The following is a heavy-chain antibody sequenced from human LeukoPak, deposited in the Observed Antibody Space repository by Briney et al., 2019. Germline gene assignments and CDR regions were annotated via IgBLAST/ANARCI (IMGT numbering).Heavy chain of an antibody. J-gene: IGHJ6*02. Sequence: SETPSLTCAVYGGSFSGYYWSWIRQPPGKGLEWIGEINHSGSTNYNPSLKSRVTISVDTSKNQFSLKLSSVTAADTAVYYCASLDHCSSTSCYSHYYGMDVWGQGTTVTVSS. CDR2: INHSGST. V-gene: IGHV4-34*01. CDR1: GGSFSGYY. CDR3: ASLDHCSSTSCYSHYYGMDV. D-gene: IGHD2-2*01.